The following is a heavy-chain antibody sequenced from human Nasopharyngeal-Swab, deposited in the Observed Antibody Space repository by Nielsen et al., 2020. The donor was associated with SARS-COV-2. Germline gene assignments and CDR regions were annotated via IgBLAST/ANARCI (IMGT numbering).Heavy chain of an antibody. V-gene: IGHV3-21*04. J-gene: IGHJ6*02. Sequence: GESLRLSCAASGFTFSSYSMNWVRQAPGKGLEWVSSISSSSSYIYYADSVKGRFTISRDNAKNSLYLQMNSLRAEDTAVYYCARDYYSSSSSWYDYYYYGMDVWGQGTTVTVSS. CDR2: ISSSSSYI. CDR3: ARDYYSSSSSWYDYYYYGMDV. CDR1: GFTFSSYS. D-gene: IGHD6-13*01.